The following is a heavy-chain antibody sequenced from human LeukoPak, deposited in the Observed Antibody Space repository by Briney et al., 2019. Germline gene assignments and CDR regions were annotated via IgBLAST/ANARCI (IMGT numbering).Heavy chain of an antibody. V-gene: IGHV3-23*01. CDR1: GFTFSSYA. Sequence: GGSLRLSCAASGFTFSSYAMSWVRQAQGKGLEWVSAISGGGGSTYYADSVKGRFTISRDKSKNTLYLQMNSLRAEDTAVYYCAKGRILWFGELPDYWGQGTLVTVSS. J-gene: IGHJ4*02. CDR2: ISGGGGST. CDR3: AKGRILWFGELPDY. D-gene: IGHD3-10*01.